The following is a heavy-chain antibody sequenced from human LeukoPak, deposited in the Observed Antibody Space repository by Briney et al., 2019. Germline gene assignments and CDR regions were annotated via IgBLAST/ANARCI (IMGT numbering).Heavy chain of an antibody. D-gene: IGHD3-10*01. CDR1: GFTFSAYS. CDR3: ARGGFNMVRGVIIPSNSYYYYMDI. V-gene: IGHV3-21*01. Sequence: GGSLRLSCAVSGFTFSAYSMNWVRQAPGKGLEWVSSITSGDFVYFADSLKGRFTISRDNAKSSLYLQVNSLRAEDTAVYYCARGGFNMVRGVIIPSNSYYYYMDIWGKGTTVTVSS. J-gene: IGHJ6*03. CDR2: ITSGDFV.